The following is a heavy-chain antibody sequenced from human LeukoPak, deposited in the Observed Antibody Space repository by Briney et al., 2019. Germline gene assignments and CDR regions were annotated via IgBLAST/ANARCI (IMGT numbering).Heavy chain of an antibody. V-gene: IGHV3-30*03. CDR2: ISYDGSNK. J-gene: IGHJ4*02. D-gene: IGHD3-16*01. Sequence: GGSLRLSCAASGFTFSSYGMHWVRQAPGKGLEWVAVISYDGSNKYYADSVKGRLTISRDNARNSLYLQLNSLRGEDTAVYYCVRGDTRDYWGQGTLITVSS. CDR3: VRGDTRDY. CDR1: GFTFSSYG.